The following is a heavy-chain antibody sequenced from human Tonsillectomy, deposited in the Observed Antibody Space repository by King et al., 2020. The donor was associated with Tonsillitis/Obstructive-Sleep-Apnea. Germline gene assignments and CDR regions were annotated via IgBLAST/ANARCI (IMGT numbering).Heavy chain of an antibody. CDR3: ARDVRSPYYFDY. CDR1: GGTFSSYA. Sequence: QLVQSGAEVKKPGSSVKVSCKASGGTFSSYAISWVRQAPGQGLEWMGRIIPILGIANYAQKFQGRVTITADKSTSTAYMELSSLRSEDTAVYYCARDVRSPYYFDYWGQGTLVTVSS. CDR2: IIPILGIA. D-gene: IGHD3-10*01. V-gene: IGHV1-69*09. J-gene: IGHJ4*02.